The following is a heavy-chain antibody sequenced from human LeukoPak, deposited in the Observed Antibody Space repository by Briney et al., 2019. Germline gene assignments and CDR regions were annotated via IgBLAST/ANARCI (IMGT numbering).Heavy chain of an antibody. CDR2: IYTGDSDA. CDR3: ARPITGAGTDLGY. Sequence: GESLKISCKGSGYSFTSYWISWVRQVPGQGLEWMGIIYTGDSDARYSPSFQGQVTISVDKSISTAYLQWRSLKASDTAIYYCARPITGAGTDLGYWGQGTLVTVSS. J-gene: IGHJ4*02. V-gene: IGHV5-51*01. CDR1: GYSFTSYW. D-gene: IGHD6-13*01.